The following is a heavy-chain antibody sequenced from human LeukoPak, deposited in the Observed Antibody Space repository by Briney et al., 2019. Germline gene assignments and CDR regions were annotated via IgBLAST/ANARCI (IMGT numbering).Heavy chain of an antibody. J-gene: IGHJ4*02. CDR3: ARGFGYCSSTSCYTFDY. Sequence: TPSETLSLTCAVYGVSFSGYYWSWLRQPPGKGLEWIGEINHSGSTNYNPSLNSRVTISVDTSKNQFSLKLRSVTAADTAVYYCARGFGYCSSTSCYTFDYWGQGTLVTVSS. CDR1: GVSFSGYY. D-gene: IGHD2-2*02. CDR2: INHSGST. V-gene: IGHV4-34*01.